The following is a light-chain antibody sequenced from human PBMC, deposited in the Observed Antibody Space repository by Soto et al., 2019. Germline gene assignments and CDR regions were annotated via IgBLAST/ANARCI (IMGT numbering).Light chain of an antibody. CDR3: QQLNSFPIP. J-gene: IGKJ3*01. Sequence: IQLTQSPSSLSPSVGDRVTISCRASPGIANFLAWYQQNPGKAPKLPIYGASTLQSGVPSRFSGSGSGTDFTLTISSLQPEDFATYYCQQLNSFPIPFGPGTKVDIK. CDR1: PGIANF. CDR2: GAS. V-gene: IGKV1-9*01.